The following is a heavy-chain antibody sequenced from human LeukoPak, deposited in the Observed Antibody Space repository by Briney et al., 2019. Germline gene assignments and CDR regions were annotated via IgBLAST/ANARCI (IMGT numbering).Heavy chain of an antibody. CDR1: GGSISSYY. D-gene: IGHD4-17*01. V-gene: IGHV4-59*08. J-gene: IGHJ4*02. CDR2: IYYSGST. CDR3: ARLYYGDYTYDY. Sequence: SETLSLTCTVSGGSISSYYWSWIRQPPGKGLEWIGYIYYSGSTNYNPSLKSRVIISVDTSKNQFSLKLSSVTAADTAVYYCARLYYGDYTYDYWGQGTLVTVSS.